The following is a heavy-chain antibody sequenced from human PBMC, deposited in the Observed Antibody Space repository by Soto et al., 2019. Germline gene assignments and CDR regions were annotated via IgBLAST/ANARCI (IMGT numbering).Heavy chain of an antibody. CDR2: ISKDGMNK. V-gene: IGHV3-30*04. J-gene: IGHJ5*02. CDR3: ARDMYSSDYFVKWFEP. Sequence: QVRLVESGGGVVQPGRSLRLSCTASGFSFSSYAMYWFRQPPGKGLEWVAVISKDGMNKNYADSVKGRVTVSRDNAIYSLDLQLNSLRGEDTAMDYCARDMYSSDYFVKWFEPWGQGTLVTVSS. D-gene: IGHD6-19*01. CDR1: GFSFSSYA.